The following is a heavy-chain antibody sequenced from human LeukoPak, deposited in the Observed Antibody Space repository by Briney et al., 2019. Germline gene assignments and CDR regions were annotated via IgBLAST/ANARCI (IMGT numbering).Heavy chain of an antibody. D-gene: IGHD6-19*01. Sequence: GGSLRLSCAASGFTFSSYAMSWVRQAPGKGLEWVSGISGSGTSTYYADSAKGRFTISRDNSKNTLYLQIDSLRAEDTAVYYCAKARYNSGWYGLDPWGQGTLVTVSS. CDR1: GFTFSSYA. CDR3: AKARYNSGWYGLDP. J-gene: IGHJ5*02. V-gene: IGHV3-23*01. CDR2: ISGSGTST.